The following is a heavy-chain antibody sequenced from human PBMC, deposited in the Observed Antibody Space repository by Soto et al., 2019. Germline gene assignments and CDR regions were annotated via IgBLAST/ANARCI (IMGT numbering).Heavy chain of an antibody. CDR1: GYTFRSYD. CDR2: VNPNTGNT. D-gene: IGHD3-10*01. CDR3: ARAYGAGSFDF. J-gene: IGHJ5*01. V-gene: IGHV1-8*01. Sequence: QVQLVQSGVEVKKPGASVKVSCTGSGYTFRSYDIHWVRQATGQGLEWMGWVNPNTGNTGYAQKFQGRVTMTRDMSKSSAYMEVNSLTSEDTAIYYCARAYGAGSFDFWGQGTLVSVSS.